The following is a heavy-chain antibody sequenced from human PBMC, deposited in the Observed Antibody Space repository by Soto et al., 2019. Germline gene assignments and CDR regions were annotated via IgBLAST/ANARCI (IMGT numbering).Heavy chain of an antibody. CDR2: INPNSGGT. J-gene: IGHJ6*02. CDR3: ARVGGGLASLGYYGMDV. CDR1: GYTFIGYY. V-gene: IGHV1-2*04. Sequence: ASVKVSCKAPGYTFIGYYIHWVRQAPGQGLEWMGSINPNSGGTNYAQRFQGWVTMTRDRSISTAYMELSRLKSDDTAVYYCARVGGGLASLGYYGMDVWGQGTTVTVSS. D-gene: IGHD3-10*01.